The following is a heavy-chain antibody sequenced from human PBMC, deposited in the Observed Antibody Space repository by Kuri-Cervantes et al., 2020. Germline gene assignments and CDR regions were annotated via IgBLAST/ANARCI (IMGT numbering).Heavy chain of an antibody. V-gene: IGHV2-5*02. CDR2: IYWDDNK. CDR3: AYSQYFGSSSWYGSPNWFDP. J-gene: IGHJ5*02. Sequence: SGPTLAKPTQTLTVTCTFSGFSLSTGGVGVGWIRQPPGKALDWLALIYWDDNKRYSPSLKNRLTITKDTSKNQVVLAMTNMDPVDTATYYCAYSQYFGSSSWYGSPNWFDPWGQGTLVTVSS. CDR1: GFSLSTGGVG. D-gene: IGHD2-2*01.